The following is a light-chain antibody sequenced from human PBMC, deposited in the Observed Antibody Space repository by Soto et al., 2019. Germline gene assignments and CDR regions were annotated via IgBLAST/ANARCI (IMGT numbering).Light chain of an antibody. CDR3: SSYTSSSTVV. J-gene: IGLJ2*01. CDR2: DVS. Sequence: QSALTQPASVSGSPGQSITISCTGTSSDVGGYNYVSWYQQHPGKAPKLVIYDVSNRPSGVSNRFSGSKSGNTASLTISGLQAEDEADYYCSSYTSSSTVVVGGGTKRTVL. V-gene: IGLV2-14*01. CDR1: SSDVGGYNY.